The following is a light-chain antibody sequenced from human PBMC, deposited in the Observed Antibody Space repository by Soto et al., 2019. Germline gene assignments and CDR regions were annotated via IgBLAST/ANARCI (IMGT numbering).Light chain of an antibody. CDR2: AAS. J-gene: IGKJ1*01. Sequence: DIQMTQSPSTLSASVGDTVTITCRASQRISGWLAWHQQKPGKAPNLLIYAASTLETGVPSRFSGSGFGTEFTLTIASLQPDDSATYYCQQYNSFSKTFGRGTKVDIK. CDR3: QQYNSFSKT. CDR1: QRISGW. V-gene: IGKV1-5*01.